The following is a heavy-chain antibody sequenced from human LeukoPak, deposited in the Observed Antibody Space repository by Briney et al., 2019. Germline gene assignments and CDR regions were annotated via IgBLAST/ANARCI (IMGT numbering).Heavy chain of an antibody. V-gene: IGHV1-69*05. CDR1: GGTFSSYA. J-gene: IGHJ4*02. D-gene: IGHD6-19*01. CDR2: IIPIFGTA. CDR3: ARVLYSSGWYFDY. Sequence: GASVKVSCKASGGTFSSYAISWVRQAPGQGLEWMGGIIPIFGTANYTQKFQGRVTITTDESTSTAYMELSSLRSEDTAVYYCARVLYSSGWYFDYWGQGTLVTVSS.